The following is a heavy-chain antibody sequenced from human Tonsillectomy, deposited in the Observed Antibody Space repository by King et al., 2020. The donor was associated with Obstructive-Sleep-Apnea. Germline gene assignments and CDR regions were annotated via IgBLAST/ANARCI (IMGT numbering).Heavy chain of an antibody. Sequence: VQLVESGAEGKKPGASVTVSCTASGYTFSGYDIAWLRQATGQGLEWMGWMNAYSGNTGFAQKFKVRVTVTRNTSVSTAYMELSSLRSEYTTVYYCARRVGLYGSGSYWPYWGQGTLVTVSS. V-gene: IGHV1-8*01. CDR1: GYTFSGYD. CDR2: MNAYSGNT. D-gene: IGHD3-10*01. J-gene: IGHJ4*02. CDR3: ARRVGLYGSGSYWPY.